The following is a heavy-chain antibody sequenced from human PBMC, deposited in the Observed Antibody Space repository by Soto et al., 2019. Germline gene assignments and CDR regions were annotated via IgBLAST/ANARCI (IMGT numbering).Heavy chain of an antibody. CDR1: GGSTSIYS. CDR3: ARLLWSRGDWFDP. V-gene: IGHV4-59*08. J-gene: IGHJ5*02. CDR2: IYYSGST. Sequence: PENLSLTSTGSGGSTSIYSCSWVRQPPGKGLEWIGYIYYSGSTNYNPSLKSRVTISVDTSKNQFSLKLSSVTAADTAVYYCARLLWSRGDWFDPWGQGTLVTVS. D-gene: IGHD3-10*01.